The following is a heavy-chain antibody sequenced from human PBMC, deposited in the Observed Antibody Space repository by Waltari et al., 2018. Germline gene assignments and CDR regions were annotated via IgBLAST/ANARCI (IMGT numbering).Heavy chain of an antibody. V-gene: IGHV4-39*07. CDR3: ARGLSEDGDYGYYYYYYMDV. CDR2: INHSGST. J-gene: IGHJ6*03. CDR1: GGSISSSSYY. Sequence: QLQLQESGPGLVKPSETLSLTCTVSGGSISSSSYYWGWIRQPPGKGLEWIGEINHSGSTNYNPSLKSRVTISVDTSKNQFSLKLSSVTAADTAVYYCARGLSEDGDYGYYYYYYMDVWGKGTTVTVSS. D-gene: IGHD4-17*01.